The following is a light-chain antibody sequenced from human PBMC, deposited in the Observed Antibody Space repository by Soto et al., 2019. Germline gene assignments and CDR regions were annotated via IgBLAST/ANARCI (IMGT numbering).Light chain of an antibody. Sequence: QSALTQPASVSGSPGQSITISCTGTSGDVGAYNFVSWYQQHPGKAPKLMIYEVTNRPSGVSNRVSGSKSGNTASLTISGLQAEDEADYYCTSHTSGSTLYVFGTGTKLTVL. V-gene: IGLV2-14*01. CDR1: SGDVGAYNF. J-gene: IGLJ1*01. CDR3: TSHTSGSTLYV. CDR2: EVT.